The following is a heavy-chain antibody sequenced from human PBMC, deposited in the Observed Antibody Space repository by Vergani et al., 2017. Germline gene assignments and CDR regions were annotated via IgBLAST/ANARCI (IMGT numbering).Heavy chain of an antibody. CDR2: INHSGST. D-gene: IGHD5-12*01. J-gene: IGHJ6*03. V-gene: IGHV4-34*01. CDR3: ARLKQLRAGYYYYYMDV. CDR1: GGSFSGYY. Sequence: QVQLQQWGAGLLKPSETLSLTCAVYGGSFSGYYWSWIRQPPGKGLEWIGEINHSGSTNYNPSLKSRVTISVDMSKNQFSLKLSSVTAADTAVYYCARLKQLRAGYYYYYMDVWGKGTTVTVSS.